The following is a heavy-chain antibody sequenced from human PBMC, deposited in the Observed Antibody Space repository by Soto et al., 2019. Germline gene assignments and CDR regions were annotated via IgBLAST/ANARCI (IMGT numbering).Heavy chain of an antibody. CDR2: ISSSSSYI. V-gene: IGHV3-21*01. J-gene: IGHJ3*02. CDR3: ARVAHHDILTGPDDAFDI. CDR1: GFTFSSYS. D-gene: IGHD3-9*01. Sequence: EVQLVESGGGLVKPGGSLRLSCAASGFTFSSYSMNWVRQAPGKGLEWVSSISSSSSYIYYADSVKGRFTISRDNAKNSLYLQMNSLRAEDTAVYYCARVAHHDILTGPDDAFDIWGQGTMVTVSS.